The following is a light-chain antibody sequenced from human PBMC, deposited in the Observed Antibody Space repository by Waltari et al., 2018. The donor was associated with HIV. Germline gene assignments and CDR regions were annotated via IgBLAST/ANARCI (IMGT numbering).Light chain of an antibody. V-gene: IGKV1-12*01. Sequence: DIQMTQSPSSVSASVGGRVTIRSRASQVISSWLACYLQQPGKAPKLLIHAASTLTSGVPSRFSSSGDGTAFILTSSSQQPEYSGTYYCQQGKSLPRTFGQGTKLEIK. CDR1: QVISSW. J-gene: IGKJ2*02. CDR3: QQGKSLPRT. CDR2: AAS.